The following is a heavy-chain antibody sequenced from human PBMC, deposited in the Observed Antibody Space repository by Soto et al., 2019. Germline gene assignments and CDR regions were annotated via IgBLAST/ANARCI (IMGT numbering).Heavy chain of an antibody. V-gene: IGHV3-13*01. Sequence: EVQLVESGGGLVQPGGSLRLSCAASGFTFSSYDMHWVRQATGKGLEWVSAIGTAGDTYYPGSVKGRFTISRENAKNSLYLQMNSLRAGDTAVYYCARIKSGSYLRMAFDSWGQGTIVTVSS. D-gene: IGHD1-26*01. CDR3: ARIKSGSYLRMAFDS. CDR1: GFTFSSYD. J-gene: IGHJ3*02. CDR2: IGTAGDT.